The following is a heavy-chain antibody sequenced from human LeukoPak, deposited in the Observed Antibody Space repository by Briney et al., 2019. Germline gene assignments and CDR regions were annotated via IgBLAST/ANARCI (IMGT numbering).Heavy chain of an antibody. J-gene: IGHJ5*02. D-gene: IGHD3/OR15-3a*01. CDR1: GGSISSSSYY. V-gene: IGHV4-39*01. CDR3: ARQEIGLRSFDP. Sequence: SETLSLTCTVSGGSISSSSYYWSWIRQSPGKNLEWLGSIYYTGTTHYNPSLKSRVTISVDTSKNQFSLNLSSVTAADTAVYYCARQEIGLRSFDPWGQGTLVTVSS. CDR2: IYYTGTT.